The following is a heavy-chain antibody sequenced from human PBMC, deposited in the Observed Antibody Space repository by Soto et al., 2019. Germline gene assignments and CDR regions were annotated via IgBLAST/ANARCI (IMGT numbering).Heavy chain of an antibody. V-gene: IGHV3-30-3*01. Sequence: AGGSLRLSCAASGFTFSSYAMHWVRQAPGKGLEWVAVISYDGSNKYYADSVKGRFTISRDNSKNTLYLQMNSLRAEDTAVYYCARDQRWLQLGYYFDYWGQGTLVTVSS. J-gene: IGHJ4*02. D-gene: IGHD5-12*01. CDR2: ISYDGSNK. CDR1: GFTFSSYA. CDR3: ARDQRWLQLGYYFDY.